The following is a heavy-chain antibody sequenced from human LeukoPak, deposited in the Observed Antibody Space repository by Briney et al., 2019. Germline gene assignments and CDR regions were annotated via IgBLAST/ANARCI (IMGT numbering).Heavy chain of an antibody. CDR1: GYTFTSYG. CDR2: ISAYNGNT. D-gene: IGHD2-15*01. V-gene: IGHV1-18*01. CDR3: ARKVVAATTRWFDP. J-gene: IGHJ5*02. Sequence: GASVNVSCKASGYTFTSYGISWVRQAPGQGLEWMGWISAYNGNTNYAQKLQGRVTMTTDTSTRTAYMELRSLRSDDTAVYYCARKVVAATTRWFDPWGQGTLVTVPS.